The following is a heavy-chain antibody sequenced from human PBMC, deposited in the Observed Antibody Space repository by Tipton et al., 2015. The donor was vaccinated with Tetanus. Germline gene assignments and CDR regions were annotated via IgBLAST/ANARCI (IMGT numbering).Heavy chain of an antibody. J-gene: IGHJ5*02. CDR1: GYTFTRYW. CDR2: INQDGTES. V-gene: IGHV3-7*01. D-gene: IGHD5-24*01. CDR3: ARETNGFSP. Sequence: LSLTCVASGYTFTRYWMSWVRQAPGKGLEWVGNINQDGTESYYVDSMKDRFTISRDNAKNSLYLDMNSLREDDTAVYYCARETNGFSPWGQGVLVSVSS.